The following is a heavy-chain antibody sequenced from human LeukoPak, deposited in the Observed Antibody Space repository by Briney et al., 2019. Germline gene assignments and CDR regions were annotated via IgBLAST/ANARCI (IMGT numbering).Heavy chain of an antibody. CDR3: ARLGGSGDTFQI. CDR1: GGSISSSSYY. V-gene: IGHV4-39*01. Sequence: PSETLSLTCTVSGGSISSSSYYWGWIRQPPGKGLEWIGCIYSSGSTYSNPSLMNRVTISVDTSKSQFSLKLSSVTAADTAVYYCARLGGSGDTFQIWGQGTMVTVSS. D-gene: IGHD3-10*01. J-gene: IGHJ3*02. CDR2: IYSSGST.